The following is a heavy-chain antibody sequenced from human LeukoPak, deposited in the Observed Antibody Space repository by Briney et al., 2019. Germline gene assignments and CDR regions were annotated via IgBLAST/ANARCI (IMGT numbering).Heavy chain of an antibody. J-gene: IGHJ4*02. V-gene: IGHV3-53*01. CDR1: GFTVSSNY. D-gene: IGHD6-13*01. CDR3: ARGRPGYYFGY. CDR2: IYSGGGT. Sequence: GGSLRLSCAASGFTVSSNYMSWVRQAPGKGLEWVSVIYSGGGTYYADSVKGRFTISRDNSKNTLFLQMDSLRAEDTAVYYCARGRPGYYFGYWGQGTLVTVSS.